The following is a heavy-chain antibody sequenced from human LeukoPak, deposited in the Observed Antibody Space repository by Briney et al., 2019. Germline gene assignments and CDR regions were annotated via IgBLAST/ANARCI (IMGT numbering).Heavy chain of an antibody. Sequence: GGSLRLSCAASGFTFSNFGMSWVRQAPGKGLEWVSSISSSSYTYYADSVKDRFTISRDNAKNSLYLQMNSLRVEDTAVYYCARGGHPRYWGQGTLVTVSS. CDR2: ISSSSYT. J-gene: IGHJ4*02. CDR3: ARGGHPRY. V-gene: IGHV3-21*01. CDR1: GFTFSNFG.